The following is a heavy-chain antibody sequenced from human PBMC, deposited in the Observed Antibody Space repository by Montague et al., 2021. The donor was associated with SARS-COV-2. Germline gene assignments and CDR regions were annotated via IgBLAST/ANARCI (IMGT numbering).Heavy chain of an antibody. CDR1: GGSISSSSDY. V-gene: IGHV4-39*01. CDR2: IYYRGST. J-gene: IGHJ5*02. D-gene: IGHD3-10*01. CDR3: ARHCVVRGVSARWFDP. Sequence: SETLSLTCTVSGGSISSSSDYWGWIRQPPGKGLEWIGSIYYRGSTYYNPSLKSRVTISVDTSKNQFSLKLSSVTAADTAVYYCARHCVVRGVSARWFDPWGQGTLVTVSS.